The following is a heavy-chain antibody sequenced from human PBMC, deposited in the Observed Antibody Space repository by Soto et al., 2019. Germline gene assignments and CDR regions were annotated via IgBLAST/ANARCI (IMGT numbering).Heavy chain of an antibody. Sequence: GGSLRLSCAASGFTFSSYAMSWVRQAPGKGLEWVSAISGSGGSTYYADSVKGRFTISRDNSKNTLYLQMNSLRAEDTAVYYCAKISDVVVVAALGDFDYSGQGTLVTVSS. D-gene: IGHD2-15*01. CDR2: ISGSGGST. CDR3: AKISDVVVVAALGDFDY. V-gene: IGHV3-23*01. CDR1: GFTFSSYA. J-gene: IGHJ4*02.